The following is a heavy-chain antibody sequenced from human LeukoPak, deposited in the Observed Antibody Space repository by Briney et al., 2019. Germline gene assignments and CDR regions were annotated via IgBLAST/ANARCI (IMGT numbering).Heavy chain of an antibody. CDR1: GFTFSSYS. V-gene: IGHV3-21*01. J-gene: IGHJ4*02. CDR3: ARDRAAAGTDLDY. Sequence: GGSLRLSCAASGFTFSSYSMNWVRQAPGKGLEWVSSISSSSSYIYYADSVKGRFTISRDNAKSSLYLQMNSLRAEDTAVYYCARDRAAAGTDLDYWGQGTLVTVSS. CDR2: ISSSSSYI. D-gene: IGHD6-13*01.